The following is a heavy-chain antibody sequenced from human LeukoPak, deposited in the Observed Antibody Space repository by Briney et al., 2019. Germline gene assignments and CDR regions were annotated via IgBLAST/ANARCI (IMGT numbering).Heavy chain of an antibody. CDR2: IYPGDSDT. CDR1: GYSFTSYW. Sequence: GESLKISCKGSGYSFTSYWIGWVRQMPGKGLEWMGIIYPGDSDTRYSPSFQGQVTISADKSISTAYLQWSSLKASDTAMYYCARLSRGYSYGYSGDAFDIWGQGTMVTVSS. V-gene: IGHV5-51*01. D-gene: IGHD5-18*01. J-gene: IGHJ3*02. CDR3: ARLSRGYSYGYSGDAFDI.